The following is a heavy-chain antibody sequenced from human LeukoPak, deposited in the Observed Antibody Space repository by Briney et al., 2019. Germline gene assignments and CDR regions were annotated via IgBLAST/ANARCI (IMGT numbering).Heavy chain of an antibody. V-gene: IGHV1-2*02. J-gene: IGHJ6*03. CDR3: AKRSITMVRGDSKVRETYYYYYYMDV. CDR2: IKPNSGGT. D-gene: IGHD3-10*01. Sequence: GASVKVSCKASGYTFTGYYMHWVRQAPGQGLEWMGWIKPNSGGTNYAQKLQGRVTMTTDTSTTTVYMELRSLRSDDTAVYYCAKRSITMVRGDSKVRETYYYYYYMDVWGKGTTVTISS. CDR1: GYTFTGYY.